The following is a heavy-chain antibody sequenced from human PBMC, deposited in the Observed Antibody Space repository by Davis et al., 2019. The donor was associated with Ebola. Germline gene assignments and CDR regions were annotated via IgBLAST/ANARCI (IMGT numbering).Heavy chain of an antibody. Sequence: SETLSLTCTVSGGSISSSSYYWGWIRQPPGKGLEWIGSIYYSGSTYYNPSLKSRVTISVDTSKNQFSLKLRSVTAADTAVYYCARPRYYGSGNFDYWGQRTLVTVSS. D-gene: IGHD3-10*01. V-gene: IGHV4-39*01. J-gene: IGHJ4*02. CDR3: ARPRYYGSGNFDY. CDR2: IYYSGST. CDR1: GGSISSSSYY.